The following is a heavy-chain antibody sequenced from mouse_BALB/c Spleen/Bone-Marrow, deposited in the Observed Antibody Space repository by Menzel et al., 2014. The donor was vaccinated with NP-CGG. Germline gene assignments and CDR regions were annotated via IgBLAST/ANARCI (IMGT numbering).Heavy chain of an antibody. CDR2: ISNGGGST. V-gene: IGHV5-12*02. D-gene: IGHD2-3*01. Sequence: EVMLVESGGGLVQPGGSLKLSCATSGFTFSDCYMYWVRQTPEKRLEWVAYISNGGGSTYYPDTVKGRFTISRDNAKNTLYLQMSRLKSEDTAMYYCARRGWYYAMGYWSQGTSVDVSS. CDR3: ARRGWYYAMGY. CDR1: GFTFSDCY. J-gene: IGHJ4*01.